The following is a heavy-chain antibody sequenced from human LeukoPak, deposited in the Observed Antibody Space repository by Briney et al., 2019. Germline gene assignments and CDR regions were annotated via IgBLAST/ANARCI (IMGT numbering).Heavy chain of an antibody. Sequence: GSLRLSCAASGFIFSSYWMSWVRQAPGKGLEWVANIKEDGSGKYYVDSVKGRFTISRDNAKNSLYLQTNSLRAEDTAVYYCARRALRYCSSTSCPAQYYGVDVWGKGTTVTVSS. CDR2: IKEDGSGK. CDR3: ARRALRYCSSTSCPAQYYGVDV. CDR1: GFIFSSYW. D-gene: IGHD2-2*01. V-gene: IGHV3-7*03. J-gene: IGHJ6*04.